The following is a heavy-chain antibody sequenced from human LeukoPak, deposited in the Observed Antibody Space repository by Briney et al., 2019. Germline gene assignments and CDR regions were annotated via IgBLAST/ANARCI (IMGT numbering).Heavy chain of an antibody. CDR3: ARETIDITIIEVVRMGDAFDI. CDR1: GGSFSGYY. J-gene: IGHJ3*02. Sequence: SETLSLTCVVYGGSFSGYYWTWIRQPPGKGLEWIGSIFHSGNTYYNPSLKSRVTISVDTSKNQFSLRMSSVTAADTAVYYCARETIDITIIEVVRMGDAFDIWGQGTMVAVSS. CDR2: IFHSGNT. V-gene: IGHV4-34*12. D-gene: IGHD3-22*01.